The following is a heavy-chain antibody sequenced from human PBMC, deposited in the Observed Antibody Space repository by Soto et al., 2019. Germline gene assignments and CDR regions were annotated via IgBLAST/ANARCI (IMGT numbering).Heavy chain of an antibody. CDR2: IKRKTDGGTT. Sequence: SVSNAWMNWVRKAPGKGREWVGRIKRKTDGGTTDYAAPVKGRFTISRDDSKNTLYLQMNSLKTEDTAVYYCTGLVDYWGQGTLVTVSS. CDR1: SVSNAW. D-gene: IGHD6-6*01. J-gene: IGHJ4*02. CDR3: TGLVDY. V-gene: IGHV3-15*07.